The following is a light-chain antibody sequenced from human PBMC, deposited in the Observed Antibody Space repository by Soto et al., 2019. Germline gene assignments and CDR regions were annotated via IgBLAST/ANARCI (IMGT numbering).Light chain of an antibody. CDR2: AAS. CDR3: QQYHGYSRT. J-gene: IGKJ1*01. V-gene: IGKV1-39*01. CDR1: QSISSY. Sequence: DIQMTQSPSSLSASVGDRVTITCRASQSISSYLNWYQQKPGKAPKLLIYAASSLQSGVPSRFSGSGSGTDFTLTISSMQPDDFATYYCQQYHGYSRTFGQGTKVDI.